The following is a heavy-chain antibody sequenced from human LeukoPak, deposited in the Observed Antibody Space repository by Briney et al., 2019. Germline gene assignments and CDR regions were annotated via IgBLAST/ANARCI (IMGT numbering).Heavy chain of an antibody. D-gene: IGHD3-10*01. CDR2: IYYSGST. V-gene: IGHV4-59*08. CDR3: ARLYYGSGSYYNVIWFDP. Sequence: SETLSLTCTVSGGSISSYYWSWIRQPPGKGLEWIGYIYYSGSTNYNPSLKSRVTISVDTSKNQFSLKLSSVTAADTAVYYCARLYYGSGSYYNVIWFDPWGRGTLVTVSS. J-gene: IGHJ5*02. CDR1: GGSISSYY.